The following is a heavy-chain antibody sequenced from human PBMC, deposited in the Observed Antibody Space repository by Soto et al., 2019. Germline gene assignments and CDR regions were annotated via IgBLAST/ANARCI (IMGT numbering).Heavy chain of an antibody. CDR1: GFTFRNAW. CDR2: IKSKTDGGTT. D-gene: IGHD2-2*01. CDR3: TTGYQLLFWYYYYGMDV. Sequence: GGSLRLSCAASGFTFRNAWMSWVRQAPGRGLEWVGRIKSKTDGGTTDYAAPVKGRFTISRDDSKNTLYLQMNSLKTEDTAVYYCTTGYQLLFWYYYYGMDVWGQGTTVTVSS. V-gene: IGHV3-15*01. J-gene: IGHJ6*02.